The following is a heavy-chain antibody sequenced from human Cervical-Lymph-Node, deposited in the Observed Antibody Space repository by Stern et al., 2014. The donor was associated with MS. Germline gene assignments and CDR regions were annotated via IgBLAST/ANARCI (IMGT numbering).Heavy chain of an antibody. D-gene: IGHD3-3*01. CDR2: IFYSGST. V-gene: IGHV4-4*02. CDR1: GGSISSSNW. J-gene: IGHJ6*02. Sequence: DQLVESGPGLVKPSGTLSLTCAVSGGSISSSNWWSWVRQPPGKGLAWIGEIFYSGSTNYSPSLQSRITISVDESKNQFSLRLSSVTAADTAVYYCARQYFDFSENYYSGMDVWGQGTTVTVSS. CDR3: ARQYFDFSENYYSGMDV.